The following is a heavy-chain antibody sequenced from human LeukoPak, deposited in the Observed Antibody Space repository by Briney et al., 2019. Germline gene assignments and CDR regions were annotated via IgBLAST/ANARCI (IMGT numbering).Heavy chain of an antibody. CDR2: VHYSGTT. CDR1: GGSISRSTYS. D-gene: IGHD6-19*01. CDR3: ARHVAVAGADFDY. V-gene: IGHV4-39*01. Sequence: SETLSLTCTVSGGSISRSTYSWAWIRQSPGKGLEWIAIVHYSGTTYYNPSLKSRITVSADTAKNQFSLKLSSVTAADTAVYYCARHVAVAGADFDYWGQGTLVTVSS. J-gene: IGHJ4*02.